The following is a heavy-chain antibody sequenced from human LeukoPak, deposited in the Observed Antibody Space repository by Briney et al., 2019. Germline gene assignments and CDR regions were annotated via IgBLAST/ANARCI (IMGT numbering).Heavy chain of an antibody. J-gene: IGHJ6*03. CDR3: ARNVRGQRFYYYYMDV. V-gene: IGHV4-39*01. CDR2: IYYSGST. Sequence: PSETLSLTCTVSGGSISSSSYYWGWICQPPGKGLEWIGSIYYSGSTYYNPSLKSRVTISVDTSKNQFSLKLSSVTAADTAVYYCARNVRGQRFYYYYMDVWGKGTTVTVSS. D-gene: IGHD3-16*01. CDR1: GGSISSSSYY.